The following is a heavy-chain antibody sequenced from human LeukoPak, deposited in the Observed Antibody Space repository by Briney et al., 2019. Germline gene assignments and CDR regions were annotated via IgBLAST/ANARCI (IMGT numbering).Heavy chain of an antibody. J-gene: IGHJ4*02. V-gene: IGHV3-48*04. CDR1: GFTFSSYA. Sequence: GGSLRLSCAASGFTFSSYAMSWVRQAPGKGLEWVSYISSSGSTIYYADSVKGRFTISRDNAKNSLYLQMNSLRAEDTAVYYCARDIGVVTSGFFDYWGQGTLVTVSS. D-gene: IGHD2-21*02. CDR3: ARDIGVVTSGFFDY. CDR2: ISSSGSTI.